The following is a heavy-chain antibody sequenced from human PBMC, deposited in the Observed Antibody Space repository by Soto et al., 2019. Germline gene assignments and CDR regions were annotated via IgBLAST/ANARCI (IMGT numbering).Heavy chain of an antibody. J-gene: IGHJ5*02. CDR2: INHSGST. Sequence: QVQLQQWGAGLLKPSETLSLTCAVYGGSFSGYYWSGIRQPPGKGLEWIGEINHSGSTNYNPSLKSRVTISVDTSKNQFSVKLSSVTAADTAVYYCARSAGVLVPAAMAFDPWGQGTLVTVSS. D-gene: IGHD2-2*01. CDR3: ARSAGVLVPAAMAFDP. CDR1: GGSFSGYY. V-gene: IGHV4-34*01.